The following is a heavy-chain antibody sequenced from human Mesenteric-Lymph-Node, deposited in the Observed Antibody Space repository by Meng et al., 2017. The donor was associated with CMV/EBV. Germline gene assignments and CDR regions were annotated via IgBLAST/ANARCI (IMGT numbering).Heavy chain of an antibody. CDR2: SNHSGST. J-gene: IGHJ5*02. CDR1: Y. V-gene: IGHV4-34*01. CDR3: ARLVWDDYGSGSDSSAPNWFDP. D-gene: IGHD3-10*01. Sequence: YWCWIRQGPGKGREGIGESNHSGSTNKNQFLKRRVTRSVDTSKKQFSLKLRSVTAADTAGYYGARLVWDDYGSGSDSSAPNWFDPWGQGTLVTVSS.